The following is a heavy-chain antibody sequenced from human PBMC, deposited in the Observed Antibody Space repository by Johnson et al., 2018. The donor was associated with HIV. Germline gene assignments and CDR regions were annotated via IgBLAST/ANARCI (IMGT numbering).Heavy chain of an antibody. V-gene: IGHV3-30*02. CDR2: IQSDGKIK. CDR1: GFTFSNYG. CDR3: AKDVDSSRWWRAFDM. J-gene: IGHJ3*02. Sequence: VQLVESGGGVVQPGRSLRLSCAASGFTFSNYGMHWVRQAPGKGLEWVAFIQSDGKIKFYADSVKGRFTISRDNSKNSFYIQMHSLRAEDTAVYYCAKDVDSSRWWRAFDMWGQGTMVSVSS. D-gene: IGHD6-13*01.